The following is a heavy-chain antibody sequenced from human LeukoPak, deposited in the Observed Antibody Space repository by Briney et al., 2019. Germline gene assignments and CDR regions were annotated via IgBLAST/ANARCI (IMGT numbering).Heavy chain of an antibody. D-gene: IGHD5-18*01. CDR2: ISSSSSYI. CDR3: AGAADTAMVQSSFDY. CDR1: GFTFSSYS. J-gene: IGHJ4*02. Sequence: PGGSLRLSCAASGFTFSSYSMNWVRQAPGKGLEWVSSISSSSSYIYYADSVKGRFTISRDNAKNSLYLQMNSLRAEDTAVYYCAGAADTAMVQSSFDYWGQGTLVTVSS. V-gene: IGHV3-21*01.